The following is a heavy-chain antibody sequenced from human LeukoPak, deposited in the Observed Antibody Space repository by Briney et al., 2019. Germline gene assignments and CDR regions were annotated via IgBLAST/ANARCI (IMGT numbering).Heavy chain of an antibody. CDR1: GGSISSSSYY. J-gene: IGHJ4*02. CDR2: IYYSGST. CDR3: ARHPNYLDY. V-gene: IGHV4-39*01. Sequence: SETLSLTCTVSGGSISSSSYYWGWIRQPPGKGLEWIGSIYYSGSTYYNPSLKSRVTISVDTSKNQFSLKLSSVTAADTAVYYCARHPNYLDYWGQGTLVTVSS.